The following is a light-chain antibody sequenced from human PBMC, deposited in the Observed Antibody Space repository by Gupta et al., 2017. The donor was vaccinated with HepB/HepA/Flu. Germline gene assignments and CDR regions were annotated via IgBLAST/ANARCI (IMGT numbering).Light chain of an antibody. CDR2: DVS. V-gene: IGLV2-14*01. J-gene: IGLJ3*02. CDR1: SSDVGGYNF. CDR3: SSYTSSNTLV. Sequence: QSALPQPASVSGSPGQSITISCTGTSSDVGGYNFVSWYQQHPGKAPKLMIYDVSHRPSGVSNRFSGSKSGNTASLTISGLQADDEADYYCSSYTSSNTLVFGGGTKVTVL.